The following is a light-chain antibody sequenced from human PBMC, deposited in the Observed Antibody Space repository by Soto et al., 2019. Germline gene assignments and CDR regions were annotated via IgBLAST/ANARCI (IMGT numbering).Light chain of an antibody. V-gene: IGKV3-11*01. Sequence: EIVLTQSPATLSLSPGERATLSCRASQSVGYHLAWYQQKPGQAPRLLIYDASNRATGIPARFSGSGSGTDFTLAISSLEPEDFAVYYWQQRSNWPPVTFGGGTKVEIK. CDR2: DAS. J-gene: IGKJ4*01. CDR3: QQRSNWPPVT. CDR1: QSVGYH.